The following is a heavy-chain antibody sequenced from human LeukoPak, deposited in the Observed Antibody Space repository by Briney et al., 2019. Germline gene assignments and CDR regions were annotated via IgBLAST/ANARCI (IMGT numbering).Heavy chain of an antibody. CDR3: ARGYCSGGFCHDFDY. J-gene: IGHJ4*02. CDR1: GGSISSYY. V-gene: IGHV4-4*07. D-gene: IGHD2-15*01. CDR2: LYTSGNT. Sequence: SETLSLTCTVSGGSISSYYWSWIRQPAGKGLEWIGRLYTSGNTNYNPSLKSRVTMSLHTSKNQFSLKLRSVTAADTAVYYCARGYCSGGFCHDFDYWGQGTLVTVSS.